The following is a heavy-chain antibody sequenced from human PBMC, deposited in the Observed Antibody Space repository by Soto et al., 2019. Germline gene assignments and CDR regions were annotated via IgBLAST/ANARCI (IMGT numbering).Heavy chain of an antibody. V-gene: IGHV3-11*01. CDR1: GFTFSDYY. J-gene: IGHJ3*02. Sequence: PGGSLRLSCAASGFTFSDYYMSWVRQAPGKGLEWVSYISSSGSTIYYADSVKGRFTISRDNAKDSLYLQMNSLRAEDTAVYYCARGQYYYDSSGYDAFDIWGQGTMVTVSS. CDR2: ISSSGSTI. CDR3: ARGQYYYDSSGYDAFDI. D-gene: IGHD3-22*01.